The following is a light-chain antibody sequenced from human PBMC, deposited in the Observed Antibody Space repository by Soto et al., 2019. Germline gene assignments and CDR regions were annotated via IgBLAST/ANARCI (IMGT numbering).Light chain of an antibody. CDR1: QSVSSNY. Sequence: EIVLTQSPGTLSLSPGERATLSCRASQSVSSNYLVWYQQKPGQAPRLLIYGASSRATGIPDRFSGSGSGTDFTLTIGRLEPEDFAVYYCQQYGRSLWTFGQGTKVDIK. J-gene: IGKJ1*01. V-gene: IGKV3-20*01. CDR2: GAS. CDR3: QQYGRSLWT.